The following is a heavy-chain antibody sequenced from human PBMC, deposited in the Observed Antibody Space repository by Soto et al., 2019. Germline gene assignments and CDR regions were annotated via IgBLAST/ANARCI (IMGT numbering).Heavy chain of an antibody. CDR3: ARNAYYDPSHFDT. Sequence: QVQLQESGPGLVKPSGTLSPPCAVSGGSISTTHWWTWVRHPPGKGLQWIGDIYHSESTNYNPSLMGRVTISVSNANNHFSLALSSVTAAHTAVYHRARNAYYDPSHFDTWGQGTLVTFSS. V-gene: IGHV4-4*02. D-gene: IGHD3-22*01. J-gene: IGHJ5*02. CDR2: IYHSEST. CDR1: GGSISTTHW.